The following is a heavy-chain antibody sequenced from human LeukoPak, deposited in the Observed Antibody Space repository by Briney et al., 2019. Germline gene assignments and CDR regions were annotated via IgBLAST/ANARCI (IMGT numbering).Heavy chain of an antibody. D-gene: IGHD3-10*02. CDR1: GFTFSNAW. CDR2: IKSKRDGETT. J-gene: IGHJ4*02. V-gene: IGHV3-15*01. CDR3: TAHVPEHPAQIDY. Sequence: GGSLRLSCAASGFTFSNAWMNWVRQAPGRGPEWVGRIKSKRDGETTDYPSPVKDRFSVSRDDSKYTLYLQVNSLKVEGTGVYYCTAHVPEHPAQIDYWGQGTLVTVSS.